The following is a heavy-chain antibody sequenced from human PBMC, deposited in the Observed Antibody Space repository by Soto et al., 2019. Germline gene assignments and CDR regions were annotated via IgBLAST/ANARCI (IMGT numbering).Heavy chain of an antibody. CDR3: ARVRHINAFDI. J-gene: IGHJ3*02. V-gene: IGHV4-30-4*01. Sequence: SETLSLTCTVSGGSISSGDHYWSWIRQPPGKGLEWIGYIYYSGSTYYNPSLKSRVTISVDTSKNQFSLKLSSVTAADTAVYYCARVRHINAFDIWGQGTMVTVSS. D-gene: IGHD1-20*01. CDR2: IYYSGST. CDR1: GGSISSGDHY.